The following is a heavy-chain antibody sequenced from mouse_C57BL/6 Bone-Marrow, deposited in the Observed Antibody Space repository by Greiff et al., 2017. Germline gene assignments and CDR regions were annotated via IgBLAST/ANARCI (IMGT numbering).Heavy chain of an antibody. Sequence: VQLQQPGPELVKPGASVKLSCKASGYTFTSYDINWVKQRPGQGLEWIGWIYPSDGSTKYNEKFKGKATLTVDTSSSTAYMQLLSLPSEDSAVYFCARDITKVPFAYWGQGTLVTVSA. D-gene: IGHD1-1*01. CDR1: GYTFTSYD. CDR2: IYPSDGST. J-gene: IGHJ3*01. V-gene: IGHV1-85*01. CDR3: ARDITKVPFAY.